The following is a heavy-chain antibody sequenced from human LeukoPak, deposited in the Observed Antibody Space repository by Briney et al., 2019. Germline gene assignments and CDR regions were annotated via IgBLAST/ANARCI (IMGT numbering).Heavy chain of an antibody. D-gene: IGHD3-22*01. J-gene: IGHJ4*02. Sequence: GGSLRLSCTASGFTFGDYAMSWFRQAPGKGLEWVGRIKSTSDDGTTDYAAPVKGRFTISRDDSKKTLYLQMNSLKTEDTAVYFCTTLREYYDSAYPVYWGQGTLVTVSS. CDR2: IKSTSDDGTT. CDR1: GFTFGDYA. V-gene: IGHV3-15*01. CDR3: TTLREYYDSAYPVY.